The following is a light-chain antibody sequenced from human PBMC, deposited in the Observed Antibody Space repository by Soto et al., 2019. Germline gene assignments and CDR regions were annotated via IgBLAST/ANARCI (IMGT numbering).Light chain of an antibody. CDR1: SSDVGGYNY. CDR3: SSYTSSSPVI. V-gene: IGLV2-14*01. CDR2: DVT. J-gene: IGLJ2*01. Sequence: QSALTQPASVSGSPGRSITISCTGTSSDVGGYNYVSWYQQHPGKAPKLMIYDVTNRPSGVSNRFSGSKSGNTASLTISGLQAGDEADYYCSSYTSSSPVIFGGGTKLTVL.